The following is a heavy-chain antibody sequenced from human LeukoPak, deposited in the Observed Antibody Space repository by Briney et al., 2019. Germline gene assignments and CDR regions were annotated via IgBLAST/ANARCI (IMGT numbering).Heavy chain of an antibody. CDR3: AKNYCSSTSCYSYYMDV. Sequence: GGSLRLSCAASGLSFSTFGMHWVRQAPGKGLEWVAFIRYDGGDKYFANSVKGRFTIFRDNSRNTLYLQMNSVRAEDTALYYCAKNYCSSTSCYSYYMDVWGKGTTATVSS. J-gene: IGHJ6*03. V-gene: IGHV3-30*02. CDR1: GLSFSTFG. CDR2: IRYDGGDK. D-gene: IGHD2-2*02.